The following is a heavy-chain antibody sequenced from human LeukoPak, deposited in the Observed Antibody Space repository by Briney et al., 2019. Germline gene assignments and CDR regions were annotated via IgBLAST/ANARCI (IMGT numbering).Heavy chain of an antibody. Sequence: ASVKVSCKASGYTFTGYYMHWVRQAPGQGLEWMGWINPNSGGTNYAQKFQGWVTMTRDTSISTAYMELSRLRSDDTAVYYCARVNTYYYDSSGYGDDYFDYWGQGTLVTVSS. CDR1: GYTFTGYY. CDR3: ARVNTYYYDSSGYGDDYFDY. D-gene: IGHD3-22*01. CDR2: INPNSGGT. J-gene: IGHJ4*02. V-gene: IGHV1-2*04.